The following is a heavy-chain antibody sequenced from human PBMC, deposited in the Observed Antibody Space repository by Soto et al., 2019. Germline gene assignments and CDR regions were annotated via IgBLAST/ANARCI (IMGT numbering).Heavy chain of an antibody. CDR2: IIPIFATA. CDR1: GGTFNSHI. Sequence: SVKVSCKASGGTFNSHIISWVRQAPGQGLEWMGGIIPIFATANYAQKFQGRVTITADKSTSRAYMELSSLRSEDTAVYYCVREDSNGYYFEYWGQGTLVTVSS. V-gene: IGHV1-69*06. J-gene: IGHJ4*02. D-gene: IGHD5-18*01. CDR3: VREDSNGYYFEY.